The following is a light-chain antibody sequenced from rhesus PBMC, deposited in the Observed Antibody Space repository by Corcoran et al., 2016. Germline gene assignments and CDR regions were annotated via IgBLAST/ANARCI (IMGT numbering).Light chain of an antibody. Sequence: DIQMSQSPSSLSASVGDRVTITCRASQGISSYLNWYQQKPGKAPKLLIYYANSLASGVPSRFSGSGSGTDFTLTISSLQPEDFATYYCQQHNSHPPTFGQGTKVEIK. CDR1: QGISSY. CDR3: QQHNSHPPT. V-gene: IGKV1-32*02. J-gene: IGKJ1*01. CDR2: YAN.